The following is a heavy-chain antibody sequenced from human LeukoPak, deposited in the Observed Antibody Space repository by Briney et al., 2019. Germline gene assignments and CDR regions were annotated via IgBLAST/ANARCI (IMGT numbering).Heavy chain of an antibody. CDR2: IYYSGST. Sequence: PSETLSLTCTVSGGTISSYYWSWIRQPPGKGLEWIGYIYYSGSTNYNPSLKSRVTISVDTSKNQFSLKLSSVTAADSAVYYCATYVRDGYMAYWGQGTLVTVSS. CDR1: GGTISSYY. J-gene: IGHJ4*02. D-gene: IGHD5-24*01. V-gene: IGHV4-59*01. CDR3: ATYVRDGYMAY.